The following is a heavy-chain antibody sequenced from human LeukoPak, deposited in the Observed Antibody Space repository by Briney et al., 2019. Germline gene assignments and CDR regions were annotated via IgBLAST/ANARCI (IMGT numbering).Heavy chain of an antibody. Sequence: SETLSLTCTVSGGSISSSSYYWGWIRQPPGKGLEWIGSIYYSGSTYYNPSLKSRVTTLLDTSKNQFSLKLSSVTAADTAVYYCARFRNWNYGLNLPFDPWSQGTLVTVSS. J-gene: IGHJ5*02. CDR3: ARFRNWNYGLNLPFDP. V-gene: IGHV4-39*07. D-gene: IGHD1-7*01. CDR2: IYYSGST. CDR1: GGSISSSSYY.